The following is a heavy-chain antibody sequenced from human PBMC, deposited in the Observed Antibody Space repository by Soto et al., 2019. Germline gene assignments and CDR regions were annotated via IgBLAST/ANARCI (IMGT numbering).Heavy chain of an antibody. Sequence: QVQLQESGPGLVKPSQTLSLTCTVSGGSISSGGYYWSWIRQHPGKGLEWIGYIYYSGSTYYNPSLNSRVTISVDTSKNQFSLKLSSVTAADTAVYYCARGLSLVGYYDYYMDVWGKGTTVTVSS. CDR2: IYYSGST. D-gene: IGHD3-9*01. J-gene: IGHJ6*03. CDR1: GGSISSGGYY. V-gene: IGHV4-31*03. CDR3: ARGLSLVGYYDYYMDV.